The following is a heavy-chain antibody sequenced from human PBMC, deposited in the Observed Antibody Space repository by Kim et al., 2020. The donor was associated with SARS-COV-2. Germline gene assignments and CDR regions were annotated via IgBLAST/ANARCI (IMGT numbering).Heavy chain of an antibody. D-gene: IGHD3-22*01. J-gene: IGHJ4*02. Sequence: GRFTISRDNAKNSLYLQMNSLRAEDTAVYYCARSCRNYYDSSGYYPCFDYWGQGTLVTVSS. CDR3: ARSCRNYYDSSGYYPCFDY. V-gene: IGHV3-11*03.